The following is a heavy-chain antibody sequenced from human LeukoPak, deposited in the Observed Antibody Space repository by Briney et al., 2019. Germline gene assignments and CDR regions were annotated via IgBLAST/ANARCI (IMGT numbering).Heavy chain of an antibody. CDR2: INLAGDRT. J-gene: IGHJ5*01. CDR1: GFTFTSCA. D-gene: IGHD2-21*01. V-gene: IGHV3-23*01. Sequence: PGGSLRLSCAASGFTFTSCAMQWVRQAPGKGLEWVSTINLAGDRTYYADFVTGWFTISRDNAKDSVHLQMNSLRAEDTAVYYCARVGERDKFALIEGRFDSWGQGTLVTVSS. CDR3: ARVGERDKFALIEGRFDS.